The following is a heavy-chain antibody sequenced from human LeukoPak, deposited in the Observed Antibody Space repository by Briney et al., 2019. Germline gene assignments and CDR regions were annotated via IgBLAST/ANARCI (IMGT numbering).Heavy chain of an antibody. CDR3: AGCSGYSYGPYYYYMDV. D-gene: IGHD5-18*01. CDR2: IYTSGST. V-gene: IGHV4-59*10. Sequence: SETLSLTCAVYGGSFSGYYWSWIRQPAGKGLEWIGRIYTSGSTNYNPSLKSRVTISVDTSKNQFSLKLSSVTAADTAVYYCAGCSGYSYGPYYYYMDVWGKGTTVTISS. CDR1: GGSFSGYY. J-gene: IGHJ6*03.